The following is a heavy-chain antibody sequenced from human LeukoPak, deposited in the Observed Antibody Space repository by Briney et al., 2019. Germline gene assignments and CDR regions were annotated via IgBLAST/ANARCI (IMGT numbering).Heavy chain of an antibody. CDR3: ARNSPSWELLDY. V-gene: IGHV3-11*01. D-gene: IGHD1-26*01. J-gene: IGHJ4*02. CDR2: ISSSGSTI. Sequence: PGGSLRLSCAAYGFTFSDYYMSLIRQAPGKGLEWVSYISSSGSTIYYADSVKGRFTISRDNAKNSLYLQVNSLRAEDTAVYYCARNSPSWELLDYWGQGTLVTVSS. CDR1: GFTFSDYY.